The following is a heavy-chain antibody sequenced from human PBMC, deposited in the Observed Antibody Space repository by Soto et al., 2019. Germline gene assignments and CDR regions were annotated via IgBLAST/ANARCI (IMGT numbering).Heavy chain of an antibody. D-gene: IGHD5-12*01. Sequence: QVQLQESVPGLVKPSETLSLTCTVSGGSVSSGSYYWSWIRQPPGKGLEWIGYIYYSGSTNYNPSLKSRVTISVDTSKNQFSLKLSSVTAADTAVYYCARDSRSGYDPLYYFDYWGQGTLVTVSS. CDR3: ARDSRSGYDPLYYFDY. J-gene: IGHJ4*02. CDR2: IYYSGST. CDR1: GGSVSSGSYY. V-gene: IGHV4-61*01.